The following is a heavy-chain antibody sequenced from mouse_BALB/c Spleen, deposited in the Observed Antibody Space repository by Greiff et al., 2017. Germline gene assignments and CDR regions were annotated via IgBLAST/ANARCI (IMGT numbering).Heavy chain of an antibody. CDR1: GFTFSNYW. J-gene: IGHJ1*01. Sequence: EVQLVESGGGLVQPGGSMKLSCVASGFTFSNYWMNWVRQSPEKGLEWVAEIRLKSNNYATHYAESVKGRFTISRDDSKSSVYLQMNNLRAEDTGIYYCTRYGNYRYFDVWGAGTTVTVSS. D-gene: IGHD2-1*01. V-gene: IGHV6-6*02. CDR3: TRYGNYRYFDV. CDR2: IRLKSNNYAT.